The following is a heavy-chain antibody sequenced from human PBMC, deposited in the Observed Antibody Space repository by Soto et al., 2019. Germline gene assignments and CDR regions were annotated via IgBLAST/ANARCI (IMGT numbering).Heavy chain of an antibody. D-gene: IGHD6-19*01. CDR2: IRSFDYRT. J-gene: IGHJ4*02. Sequence: EVLLLESGGDLVQPGGSLRLYCTASGFAFSQYGMGWVRQAPGKGLEWVSSIRSFDYRTNYADSVKGRFTISRDNSKSTLSLQMSSLIVEDTAVYYCARDVESGWYEAFDYWGQGTLVTVSS. CDR3: ARDVESGWYEAFDY. CDR1: GFAFSQYG. V-gene: IGHV3-23*01.